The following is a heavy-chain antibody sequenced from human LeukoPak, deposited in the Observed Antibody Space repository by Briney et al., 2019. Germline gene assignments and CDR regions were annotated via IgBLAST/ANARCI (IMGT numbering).Heavy chain of an antibody. D-gene: IGHD2-21*01. V-gene: IGHV3-48*03. CDR3: AKDPRSSYSLYYFDY. Sequence: GGSLRLSCAASGFTFSSYEMNWVRQAPAKGLEWVSYISSSGSTIYYADSVKGRFTISRDNSKNTLYLQMKSLRPDDTAVYYCAKDPRSSYSLYYFDYWGQGTLVTVSS. CDR1: GFTFSSYE. CDR2: ISSSGSTI. J-gene: IGHJ4*02.